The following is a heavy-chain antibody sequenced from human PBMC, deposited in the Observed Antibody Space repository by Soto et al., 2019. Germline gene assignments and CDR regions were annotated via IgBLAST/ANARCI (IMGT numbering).Heavy chain of an antibody. CDR1: GYTFTTYD. CDR2: MNPDTGNT. Sequence: QVQLVQSGAEVEKPGASVKVSCKASGYTFTTYDFNCVRQAPGHGLEWMGWMNPDTGNTGYAQKVQGRVTMTRDTSISTAFMALSGLTAEDTAVYYCARALGYSSTSRLDLWGQGTLVTVSS. V-gene: IGHV1-8*01. J-gene: IGHJ4*02. CDR3: ARALGYSSTSRLDL. D-gene: IGHD6-19*01.